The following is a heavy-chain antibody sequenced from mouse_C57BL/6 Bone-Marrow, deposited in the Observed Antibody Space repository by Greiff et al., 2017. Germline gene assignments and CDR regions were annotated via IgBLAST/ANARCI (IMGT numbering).Heavy chain of an antibody. V-gene: IGHV1-59*01. CDR1: GYTFTSYW. Sequence: VQLQQPGAELVRPGTSVKLSCKASGYTFTSYWMHWVKQRPGQGLAWIGVIDPSDSYTNYNQKFKGKATLTVDTSSSTAYMQLSSLAAEDSAVYYCARGGGNNEYWGQGTTLTVSS. CDR3: ARGGGNNEY. D-gene: IGHD2-1*01. J-gene: IGHJ2*01. CDR2: IDPSDSYT.